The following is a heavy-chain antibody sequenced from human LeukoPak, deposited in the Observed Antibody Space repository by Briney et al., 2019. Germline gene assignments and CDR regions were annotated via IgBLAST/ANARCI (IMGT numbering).Heavy chain of an antibody. CDR2: IYYSGST. Sequence: SETLPLTCTVSGGSISSYYWSWIRQPPGKGLEWIGYIYYSGSTNYNPSLKSRVTISVDTSKNQFSLKLSSVTGADTAVYYCARGVWSFDPWGQGTLVSVFS. CDR1: GGSISSYY. V-gene: IGHV4-59*01. CDR3: ARGVWSFDP. J-gene: IGHJ5*02. D-gene: IGHD3-16*01.